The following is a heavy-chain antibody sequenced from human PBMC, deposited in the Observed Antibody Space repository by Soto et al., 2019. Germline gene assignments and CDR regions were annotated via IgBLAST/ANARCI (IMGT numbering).Heavy chain of an antibody. Sequence: PGGSLRLSCAASGFTFSSYWMHWVRQAPGKGLVWVSRINSDGSSTSYADSVKGRFTISRDNAKNTLYLQMNSLRAEDTAVYYCARGPSYYDFWSGYRNDAFDIWGQGTMVTVSS. D-gene: IGHD3-3*01. CDR2: INSDGSST. CDR1: GFTFSSYW. V-gene: IGHV3-74*01. CDR3: ARGPSYYDFWSGYRNDAFDI. J-gene: IGHJ3*02.